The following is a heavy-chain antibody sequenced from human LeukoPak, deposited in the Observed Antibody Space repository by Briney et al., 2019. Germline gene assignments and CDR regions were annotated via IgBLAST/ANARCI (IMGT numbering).Heavy chain of an antibody. Sequence: GGSLRPSCAASGFTFSSYSMNWVRQAPGKGLEWVSSISSSSSYIYYADSVKGRFTISRDNAKNSLYLQMNSLRAEDTAVYYCARDPNVVVSPVYYFDYWGQGTLVTVSS. CDR1: GFTFSSYS. D-gene: IGHD2-21*01. CDR3: ARDPNVVVSPVYYFDY. V-gene: IGHV3-21*01. J-gene: IGHJ4*02. CDR2: ISSSSSYI.